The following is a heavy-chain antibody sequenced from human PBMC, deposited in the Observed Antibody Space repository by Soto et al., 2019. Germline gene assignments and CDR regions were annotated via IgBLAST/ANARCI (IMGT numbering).Heavy chain of an antibody. CDR2: IYYNGST. Sequence: QLQLQEWGPGLVKPSETLSITCTVSGDSMTSSGSYWGWIRQPPGKGLEWIGCIYYNGSTYYNPSLKSRVTISVDTSKKHLSLKLTSMTAADTAMYYCARHGGTSGWYPRIYYYGMNVWGQGTTVTVSS. CDR3: ARHGGTSGWYPRIYYYGMNV. D-gene: IGHD6-19*01. J-gene: IGHJ6*02. V-gene: IGHV4-39*01. CDR1: GDSMTSSGSY.